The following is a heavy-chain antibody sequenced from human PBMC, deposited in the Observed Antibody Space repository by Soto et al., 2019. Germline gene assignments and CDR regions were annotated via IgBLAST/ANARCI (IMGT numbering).Heavy chain of an antibody. Sequence: GGSLRLSCAASGFTFSSYAMSWVRQAPGKGLEWVSAISGSGGSTYYADSVKGRFTISRDNSRNTLYLQMNSLRAEDTAVYYCAKASAVADAFDYWGQGTLVTVSS. CDR2: ISGSGGST. CDR1: GFTFSSYA. D-gene: IGHD6-19*01. J-gene: IGHJ4*02. V-gene: IGHV3-23*01. CDR3: AKASAVADAFDY.